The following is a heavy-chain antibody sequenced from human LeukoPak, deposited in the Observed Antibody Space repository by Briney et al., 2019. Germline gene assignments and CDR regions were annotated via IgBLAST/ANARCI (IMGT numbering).Heavy chain of an antibody. J-gene: IGHJ4*02. CDR1: GYTFTSYY. CDR2: INPSGGST. Sequence: GASVKVSCKASGYTFTSYYMHWVRQAPGQGLEWMGIINPSGGSTSYAQKFQGRVTMTRDTSTSTVYMELSSLRSEDTAVYYCARCAAKVEVGVVPAAPDYWGQGTLVTVSS. D-gene: IGHD2-2*01. V-gene: IGHV1-46*01. CDR3: ARCAAKVEVGVVPAAPDY.